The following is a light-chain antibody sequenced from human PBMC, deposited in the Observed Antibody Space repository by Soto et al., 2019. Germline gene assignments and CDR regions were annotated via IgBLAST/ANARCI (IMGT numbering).Light chain of an antibody. CDR3: CSYAGSNTWV. CDR2: EAT. V-gene: IGLV2-23*01. CDR1: SSDLGSYNL. Sequence: QSVLTQPASVSGSPGQSITISCTGTSSDLGSYNLVSWYQQHPGKAPKLILYEATKGPSGVSNRFTGSKSGNTASLTISGLQAEDEADYYCCSYAGSNTWVFGGGTKVTVL. J-gene: IGLJ3*02.